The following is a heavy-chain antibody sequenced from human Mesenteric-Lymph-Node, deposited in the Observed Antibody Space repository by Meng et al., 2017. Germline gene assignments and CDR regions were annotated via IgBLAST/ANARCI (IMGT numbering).Heavy chain of an antibody. J-gene: IGHJ4*02. D-gene: IGHD7-27*01. Sequence: QVPLWQSGAEVKKPGPSVKVSCKASGYRFTTYGIHWVRQAPGQRLEWMGWINGGNDNTNYSQKFQGRVTITVDTSATTAYMDLSSLRSEDTAVYYCATEVNIGLGYWGQGTLVTVSS. CDR3: ATEVNIGLGY. V-gene: IGHV1-3*01. CDR1: GYRFTTYG. CDR2: INGGNDNT.